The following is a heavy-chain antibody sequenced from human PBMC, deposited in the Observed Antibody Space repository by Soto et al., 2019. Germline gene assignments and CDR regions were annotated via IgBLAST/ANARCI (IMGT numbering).Heavy chain of an antibody. CDR3: ARDLDVATIPNDAFDI. V-gene: IGHV1-69*13. J-gene: IGHJ3*02. CDR1: GGTFSSYA. Sequence: GASVKVSCKASGGTFSSYAISWVRQAPGQGLEWMGGIIPIFGTANYAQKFQGRVTITADESTSTAYMELSSLRSEDTAVYYCARDLDVATIPNDAFDIWGQGTMVTVPS. CDR2: IIPIFGTA. D-gene: IGHD5-12*01.